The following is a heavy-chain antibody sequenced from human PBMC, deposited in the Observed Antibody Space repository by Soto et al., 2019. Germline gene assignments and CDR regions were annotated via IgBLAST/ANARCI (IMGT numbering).Heavy chain of an antibody. V-gene: IGHV4-34*01. CDR2: INHSGST. D-gene: IGHD4-17*01. Sequence: PSETLSLTXAVYGGSFSGYYWSWIRQPPGKGLEWIGEINHSGSTNYNPSLKSRVTISVDTSKNQSSLKLSSVTAADTAVYYCARDTPLLLTTVGTQRYYYGMDVWGQGTTVTVSS. CDR1: GGSFSGYY. CDR3: ARDTPLLLTTVGTQRYYYGMDV. J-gene: IGHJ6*02.